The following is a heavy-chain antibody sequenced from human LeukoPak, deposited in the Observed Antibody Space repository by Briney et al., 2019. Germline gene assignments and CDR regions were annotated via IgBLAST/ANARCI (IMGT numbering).Heavy chain of an antibody. J-gene: IGHJ4*02. D-gene: IGHD2-15*01. CDR2: FDPEDGET. Sequence: ASVKVSCKVSGYTLTELSMHWVRQAPGKGLEWMGGFDPEDGETIYAQKFQGRVTMTEDTSTDTAYMELSSLRSEDTAVYYCARDGYCSGGSCYNYWGQGTLVTVSS. CDR3: ARDGYCSGGSCYNY. CDR1: GYTLTELS. V-gene: IGHV1-24*01.